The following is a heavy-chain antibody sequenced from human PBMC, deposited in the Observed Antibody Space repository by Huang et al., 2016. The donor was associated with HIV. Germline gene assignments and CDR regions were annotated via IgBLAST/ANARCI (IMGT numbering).Heavy chain of an antibody. D-gene: IGHD6-13*01. CDR3: ARPGGSWYYFDY. J-gene: IGHJ4*02. CDR1: GYSFTSYW. Sequence: EVQLVQSGAEVKKPGESLKLSCKGSGYSFTSYWIGWVRPIPGKGLEWIGRIYPCYYTTRYSPTFQGKVTISAGKSISTAYLQWSSLKASDTAMYYCARPGGSWYYFDYWGQGTLVTVSS. CDR2: IYPCYYTT. V-gene: IGHV5-51*01.